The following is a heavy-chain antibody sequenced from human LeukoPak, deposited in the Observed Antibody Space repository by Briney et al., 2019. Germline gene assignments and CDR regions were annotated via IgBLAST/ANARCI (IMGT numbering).Heavy chain of an antibody. Sequence: GASVKVSCKASGYTFTVYYIHWVRQAPGQGLEWMGWINPNSGGTNYAQKFQGRVTMTRDTSISTAYMELSRLKSDDTAVFYCARSSLSGWSNVPHDYWGQGTLVTVSS. D-gene: IGHD6-19*01. V-gene: IGHV1-2*02. CDR3: ARSSLSGWSNVPHDY. J-gene: IGHJ4*02. CDR1: GYTFTVYY. CDR2: INPNSGGT.